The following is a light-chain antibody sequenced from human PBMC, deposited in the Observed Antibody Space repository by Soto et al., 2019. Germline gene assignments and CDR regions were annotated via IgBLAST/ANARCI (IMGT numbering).Light chain of an antibody. CDR3: ATWDDSLNSWV. CDR2: SNN. CDR1: SSNIGSNS. V-gene: IGLV1-44*01. J-gene: IGLJ3*02. Sequence: QSVLTQSPSASGTPGQRVTISCSGSSSNIGSNSVNWYQHLPGTAPKLLLYSNNQRPSGVPGRFSGSESGTSVSLAISGLQSEDEADYYCATWDDSLNSWVFGGGTKLTVL.